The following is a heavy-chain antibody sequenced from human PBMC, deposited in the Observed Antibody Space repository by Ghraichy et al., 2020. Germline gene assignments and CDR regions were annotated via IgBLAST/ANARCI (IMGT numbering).Heavy chain of an antibody. V-gene: IGHV3-9*01. CDR2: ISWNSGSI. CDR3: AKAMSGRAPYYFDY. D-gene: IGHD1-14*01. J-gene: IGHJ4*02. Sequence: SLNISCAASGFTFDDYAMHWVRQAPGKGLEWVSGISWNSGSIGYADSVKGRFTISRDNAKNSLYLQMNSLRAEDTALYYCAKAMSGRAPYYFDYWGQGTLVTVSS. CDR1: GFTFDDYA.